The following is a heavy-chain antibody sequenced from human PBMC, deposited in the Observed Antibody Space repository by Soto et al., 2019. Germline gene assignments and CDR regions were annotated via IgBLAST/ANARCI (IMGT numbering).Heavy chain of an antibody. V-gene: IGHV1-18*01. CDR2: ISAYNGNT. D-gene: IGHD2-15*01. CDR1: GYTFTSYG. Sequence: ASVKVSCKASGYTFTSYGISWVRQAPGQGLEWMRWISAYNGNTNYAQKLQGRVTMTTDTSTSTAFMELRSLRSDDTAVYYCARVIGPYCSGGSCYSHAFDIWGQGTMVTVSS. CDR3: ARVIGPYCSGGSCYSHAFDI. J-gene: IGHJ3*02.